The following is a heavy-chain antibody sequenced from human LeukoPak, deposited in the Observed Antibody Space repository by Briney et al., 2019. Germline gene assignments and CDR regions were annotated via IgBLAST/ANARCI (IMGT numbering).Heavy chain of an antibody. CDR3: ARDAGSGYFDY. V-gene: IGHV3-48*02. CDR1: GFIFGTYA. Sequence: GGSLRLSCAASGFIFGTYAMNWGRQAPGKGLEWVSYISSSSSTIYFPDSVKGRFTISRDNAKNSLYLQMNGLRDEDTAVYYCARDAGSGYFDYWGQGTLVTVSS. J-gene: IGHJ4*02. CDR2: ISSSSSTI. D-gene: IGHD6-19*01.